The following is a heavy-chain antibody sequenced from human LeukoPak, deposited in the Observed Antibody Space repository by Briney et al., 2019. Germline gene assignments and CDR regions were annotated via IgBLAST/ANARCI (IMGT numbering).Heavy chain of an antibody. V-gene: IGHV4-34*01. CDR3: ARGGYYDSSGYYPHAKFDY. J-gene: IGHJ4*02. CDR1: GGSFSGYY. Sequence: SETLSLTCAVYGGSFSGYYWSWIRQPPGKGLEWIGEINHSGSTNYNPSLKSRVTISVDTSKNQFSLKLSSVTAADTAVYYCARGGYYDSSGYYPHAKFDYWGQGTLVTVSS. CDR2: INHSGST. D-gene: IGHD3-22*01.